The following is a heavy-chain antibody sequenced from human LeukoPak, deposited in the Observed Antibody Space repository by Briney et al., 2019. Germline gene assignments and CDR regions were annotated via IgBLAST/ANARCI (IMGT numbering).Heavy chain of an antibody. CDR3: ATDLRGGQSA. Sequence: PGGSLRLSCAASGVTFSSYIMSCVRQAPGKGLEWVSYISSGGKSIYYAESVQGRFTISRDNAQNSLYLQMNSLRDEDTAVYYCATDLRGGQSAWGQGTLVTVSS. CDR2: ISSGGKSI. V-gene: IGHV3-48*02. D-gene: IGHD3-10*01. CDR1: GVTFSSYI. J-gene: IGHJ5*02.